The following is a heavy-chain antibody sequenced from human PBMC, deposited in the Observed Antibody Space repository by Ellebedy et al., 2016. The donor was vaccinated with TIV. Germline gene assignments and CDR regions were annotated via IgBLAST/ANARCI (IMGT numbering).Heavy chain of an antibody. CDR1: GDSISSDYW. V-gene: IGHV4-4*02. D-gene: IGHD1-14*01. Sequence: SETLSLIXGVSGDSISSDYWWTWVRQPPEKGLEWIGEIYHFGTTNYNPSLKSRVTISVDKSKNQFSLRLTSMTAADTALYYCARVRRLTTLDSWGQGTLVTVSS. CDR2: IYHFGTT. CDR3: ARVRRLTTLDS. J-gene: IGHJ4*02.